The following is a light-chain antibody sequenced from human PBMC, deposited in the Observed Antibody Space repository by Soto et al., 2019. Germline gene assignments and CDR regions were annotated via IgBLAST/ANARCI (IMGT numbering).Light chain of an antibody. V-gene: IGKV1-39*01. Sequence: DIQMTQSPSSLSASVGDRVTITCRASQSISSYLNWYQQKPGKAPKLLIYAASSLQSGVPSRFSGSGSGTDFTLTISSLQPEAFATYYCQRSFSTPLTVGGGTKVEIK. CDR1: QSISSY. J-gene: IGKJ4*01. CDR3: QRSFSTPLT. CDR2: AAS.